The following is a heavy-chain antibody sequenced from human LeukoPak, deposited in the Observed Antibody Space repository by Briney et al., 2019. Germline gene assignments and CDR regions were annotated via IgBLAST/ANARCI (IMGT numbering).Heavy chain of an antibody. D-gene: IGHD2-15*01. V-gene: IGHV4-34*01. Sequence: SETLSLTCTVYGGSFSGYYWSWLRKPPGKGLEWFGEINHSGSTNYNPSLKSRVTISVDTSKNQFSLKLSPVTAADTAVYYCSRGPGHCSVGSCCSYYYYNIYVCGKGSTVTISP. CDR1: GGSFSGYY. CDR2: INHSGST. J-gene: IGHJ6*01. CDR3: SRGPGHCSVGSCCSYYYYNIYV.